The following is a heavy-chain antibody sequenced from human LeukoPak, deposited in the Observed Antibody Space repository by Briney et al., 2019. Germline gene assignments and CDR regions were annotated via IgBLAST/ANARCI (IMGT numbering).Heavy chain of an antibody. V-gene: IGHV4-39*01. J-gene: IGHJ4*02. D-gene: IGHD1-14*01. CDR3: ARHSGYFDY. CDR2: VYYSGST. CDR1: GGSLSSSSYY. Sequence: SETLSLTCIVSGGSLSSSSYYWGWLRQAPGRGLEWIGIVYYSGSTDYNPSLKSRVTISVDTSKNQFSLKLSSVTAADTAVYFCARHSGYFDYWGQGTLVTVSS.